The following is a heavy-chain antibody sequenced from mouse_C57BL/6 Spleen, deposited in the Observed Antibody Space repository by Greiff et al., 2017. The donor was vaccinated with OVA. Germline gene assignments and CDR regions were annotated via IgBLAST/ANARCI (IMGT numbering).Heavy chain of an antibody. V-gene: IGHV1-50*01. CDR1: GYTFTSYW. D-gene: IGHD2-4*01. CDR3: ARSTMITTRDYFDY. CDR2: IDPSDSYT. Sequence: VQLQQPGAELVKPGASVKLSCKASGYTFTSYWMQWVKQRPGQGLEWIGEIDPSDSYTNYNQKFKGKATLTVDTSSSTAYMQLSSLTSEDSAVYYCARSTMITTRDYFDYWGQGTTLTVSS. J-gene: IGHJ2*01.